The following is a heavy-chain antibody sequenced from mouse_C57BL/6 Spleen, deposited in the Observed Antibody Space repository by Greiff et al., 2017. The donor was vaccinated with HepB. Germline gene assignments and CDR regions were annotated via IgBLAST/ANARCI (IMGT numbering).Heavy chain of an antibody. D-gene: IGHD2-10*02. CDR1: GFTFSSYA. CDR2: ISDGGSYT. Sequence: DVMLVESGGGLVKPGGSLKLSCAASGFTFSSYAMSWVRQTPEKRLEWVATISDGGSYTYYPDNVKGRFTISRDNAKNNLYLQMSHLKSEYTAMYYAGRDGYGNYKGVREYWGQGTTLTVSS. CDR3: GRDGYGNYKGVREY. V-gene: IGHV5-4*01. J-gene: IGHJ2*01.